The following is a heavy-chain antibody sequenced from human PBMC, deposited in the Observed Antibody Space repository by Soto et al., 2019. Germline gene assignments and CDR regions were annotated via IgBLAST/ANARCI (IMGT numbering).Heavy chain of an antibody. CDR3: ARAETDSGSYYFDY. Sequence: EVQLVESGGGLVQPGGSLRLSCAAFGFTFSSYDMHWVRQTTKKGLEWVSGIGTAGDTYYPGSVKGRFTISRENAKNSLYLQMNSLRDGDTAVYYCARAETDSGSYYFDYCGQGTLVTVSS. J-gene: IGHJ4*02. V-gene: IGHV3-13*04. CDR2: IGTAGDT. CDR1: GFTFSSYD. D-gene: IGHD1-26*01.